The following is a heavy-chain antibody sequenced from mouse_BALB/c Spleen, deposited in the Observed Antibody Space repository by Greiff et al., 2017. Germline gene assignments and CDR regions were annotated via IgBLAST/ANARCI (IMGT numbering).Heavy chain of an antibody. J-gene: IGHJ4*01. Sequence: EVKLVESGGGLVQPGGSLRLSCATSGFTFTDYYMSWVRQPPGKALEWLGFIRNKANGYTTEYSASVKGRFTISRDNSQSILYLQMNTLRAEDSATYYCARDRGYYGSGPSYAMDYWGQGTSVTVSS. V-gene: IGHV7-3*02. CDR2: IRNKANGYTT. CDR3: ARDRGYYGSGPSYAMDY. D-gene: IGHD1-1*01. CDR1: GFTFTDYY.